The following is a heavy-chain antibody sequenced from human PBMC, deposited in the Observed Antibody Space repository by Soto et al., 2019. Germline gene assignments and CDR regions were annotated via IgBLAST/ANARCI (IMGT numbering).Heavy chain of an antibody. Sequence: QVQLQQWGAGLLKPSETLSLTCAVYGGSFSGYYWSWIRQPPGKGLEWIGEINQSGSTNYSPSLKIRVTISVDTSKNQFSLKLSSVTAADTAVYYCARGPLMGAFDIWGQGTMVTVSS. V-gene: IGHV4-34*01. J-gene: IGHJ3*02. CDR2: INQSGST. CDR1: GGSFSGYY. CDR3: ARGPLMGAFDI.